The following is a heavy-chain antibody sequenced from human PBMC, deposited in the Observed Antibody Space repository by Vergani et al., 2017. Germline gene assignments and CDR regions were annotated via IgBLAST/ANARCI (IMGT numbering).Heavy chain of an antibody. Sequence: QVQLQESGPGLVKPSQTLSLTCTVSGASINNDFYYLHWIRQPAGKGLEWIGRIYVSGITDYNSSLQSRVSMSVDTSKNQFSLTLTSVTAADTALYHCARHGGSGNYYHLFDSWGQGTLVIVSS. CDR2: IYVSGIT. CDR3: ARHGGSGNYYHLFDS. D-gene: IGHD3-3*01. CDR1: GASINNDFYY. J-gene: IGHJ4*02. V-gene: IGHV4-61*02.